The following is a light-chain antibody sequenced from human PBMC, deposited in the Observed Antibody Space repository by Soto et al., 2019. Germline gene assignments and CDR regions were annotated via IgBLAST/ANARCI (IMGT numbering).Light chain of an antibody. CDR3: QKYNSAPLT. V-gene: IGKV1-27*01. Sequence: DFQMTQSPSSLSASLGDRVTITCRASQGIGVYLAWFQQKPGKVPKLLIYAASALQSGVPSRFSGSGSGTDFTLTISSLQSEDIATYYCQKYNSAPLTFGGGTKVEIK. J-gene: IGKJ4*01. CDR2: AAS. CDR1: QGIGVY.